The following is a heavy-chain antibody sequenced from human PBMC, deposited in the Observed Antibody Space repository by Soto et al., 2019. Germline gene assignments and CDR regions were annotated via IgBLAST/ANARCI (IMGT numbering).Heavy chain of an antibody. CDR2: IKQDGSNK. CDR3: ARDYYENRGMDV. J-gene: IGHJ6*02. CDR1: GFDLNRYW. D-gene: IGHD3-22*01. Sequence: GGSLRLSCEASGFDLNRYWMRWVRQAPGKGLEWVANIKQDGSNKYYADSVKGRFTISRDNSKNTLYLQMNSLRAEDTAVYYCARDYYENRGMDVWGQGTTVTVSS. V-gene: IGHV3-7*01.